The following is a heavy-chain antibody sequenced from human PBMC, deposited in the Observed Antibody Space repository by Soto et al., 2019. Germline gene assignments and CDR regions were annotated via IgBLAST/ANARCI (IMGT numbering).Heavy chain of an antibody. CDR1: GGSVSSGSYY. CDR2: IYYSGST. CDR3: ARDPYGSGRLDY. Sequence: SETLSLTCTVSGGSVSSGSYYWGWIRQPPGKGLEWIGYIYYSGSTNYNPSLKSRVTISVDTSKNQFSLKLSSVTAADTAVYYCARDPYGSGRLDYWGQGTLVTVSS. D-gene: IGHD3-10*01. V-gene: IGHV4-61*01. J-gene: IGHJ4*02.